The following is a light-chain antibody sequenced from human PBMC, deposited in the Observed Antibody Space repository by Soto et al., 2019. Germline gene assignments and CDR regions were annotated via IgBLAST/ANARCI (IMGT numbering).Light chain of an antibody. CDR1: GSDVGFYNY. CDR2: EVT. Sequence: QSALTQPPSASGSPGESVTISCTGSGSDVGFYNYVSWYQQHPGKVPKLIIYEVTKRPSGVPDRFSVSKSGNTASLTVSGLQAEDEADYYCSSYAGTNNHHAFGTGIKLTVL. V-gene: IGLV2-8*01. CDR3: SSYAGTNNHHA. J-gene: IGLJ1*01.